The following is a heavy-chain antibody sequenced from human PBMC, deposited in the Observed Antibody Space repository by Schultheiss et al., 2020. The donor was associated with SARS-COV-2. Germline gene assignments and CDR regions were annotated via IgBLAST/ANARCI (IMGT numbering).Heavy chain of an antibody. J-gene: IGHJ4*02. CDR3: AREHCSGGSCYGHFDY. CDR2: IYSGGST. V-gene: IGHV3-66*01. D-gene: IGHD2-15*01. Sequence: GGSLRLSCAASGFTFDDYAMHWVRQAPGKGLEWVSVIYSGGSTYYADSVKGRFTISRDNSKNTLYLQMNSLRAEDTAVYYCAREHCSGGSCYGHFDYWGQGTLVTVSS. CDR1: GFTFDDYA.